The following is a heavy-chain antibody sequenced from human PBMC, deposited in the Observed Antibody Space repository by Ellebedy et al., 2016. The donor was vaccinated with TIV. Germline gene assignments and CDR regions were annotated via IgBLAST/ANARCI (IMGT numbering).Heavy chain of an antibody. D-gene: IGHD5-12*01. Sequence: GGSLRLSCAASGFTFSSYAMSWVLQSXAXXGEWVSYIHPDGSRKHYVDSVQGRLTISRDNAKNTLYLQMNSLRAEDTAVYYCTVSSSGYDYYYYGMDVWGQGTTVTVSS. J-gene: IGHJ6*02. CDR1: GFTFSSYA. CDR3: TVSSSGYDYYYYGMDV. V-gene: IGHV3-7*01. CDR2: IHPDGSRK.